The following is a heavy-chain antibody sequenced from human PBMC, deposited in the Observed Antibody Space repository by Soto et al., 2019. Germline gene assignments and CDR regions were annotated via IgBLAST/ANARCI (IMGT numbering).Heavy chain of an antibody. CDR3: ARVGAGGGPYYYYYGIDV. J-gene: IGHJ6*02. V-gene: IGHV4-59*01. Sequence: XATLSLTCTVSGGSISSYYWSWIRQPAGKGLEWIGYIYYSGSTNYNPSLKSRVTISVDTSKNQFSLKLSSVTAADTAVYYCARVGAGGGPYYYYYGIDVWGQGTTVTVSS. CDR1: GGSISSYY. D-gene: IGHD3-10*01. CDR2: IYYSGST.